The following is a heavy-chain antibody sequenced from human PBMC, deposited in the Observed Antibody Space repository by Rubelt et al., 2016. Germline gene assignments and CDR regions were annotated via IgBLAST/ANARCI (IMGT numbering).Heavy chain of an antibody. CDR2: ISGSGGFT. J-gene: IGHJ1*01. CDR3: AKEGGLLEWISH. CDR1: GFTFSLSG. Sequence: EVHLVDSGGDSVQPGGALTLSCAASGFTFSLSGMTWVRQAPGKGLEWVSIISGSGGFTYYADSVKGRFTISRDNSKNMVVLHMNSLGDDDTAIYYCAKEGGLLEWISHWGQGTRVTVSS. D-gene: IGHD3-3*01. V-gene: IGHV3-23*04.